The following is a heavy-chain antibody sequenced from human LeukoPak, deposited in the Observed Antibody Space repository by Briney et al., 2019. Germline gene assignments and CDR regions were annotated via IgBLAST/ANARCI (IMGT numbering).Heavy chain of an antibody. Sequence: GRSLRLSCAASGFTFSSYGMHWVRQAPGKGLEWVAVISYDGSNKYYADSVKGRFTISRDNSKNTLYLQMNSLRAEDTAVYYCAKDGFDYWGQGTLVTVS. J-gene: IGHJ4*02. CDR1: GFTFSSYG. CDR2: ISYDGSNK. CDR3: AKDGFDY. V-gene: IGHV3-30*18.